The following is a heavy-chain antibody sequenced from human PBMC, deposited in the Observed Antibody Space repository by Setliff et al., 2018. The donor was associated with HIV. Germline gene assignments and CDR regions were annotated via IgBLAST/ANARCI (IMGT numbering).Heavy chain of an antibody. Sequence: PGESLKISCKVSGYSFTDNWIGWVRQMPGKGLEWMGIIFPDDSDTTYSPSFQGQVTISVDKSITTAYLQWGSLKASDTAIYYCARSRSSVDYWGQGTLVTVSS. CDR2: IFPDDSDT. D-gene: IGHD2-2*01. CDR3: ARSRSSVDY. CDR1: GYSFTDNW. J-gene: IGHJ4*02. V-gene: IGHV5-51*01.